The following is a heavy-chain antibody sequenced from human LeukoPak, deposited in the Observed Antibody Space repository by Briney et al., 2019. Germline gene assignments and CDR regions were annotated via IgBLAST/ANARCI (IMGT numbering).Heavy chain of an antibody. CDR2: IYSGGST. D-gene: IGHD6-19*01. CDR1: GLSVSSNF. CDR3: ARGTAQAVAGPLDY. Sequence: GGSLRLSCAATGLSVSSNFMSWVRQAPGKGLQWVAVIYSGGSTYYADSVKGRFTISRDNSKNTLYIQMNSLRVEDTAVYYCARGTAQAVAGPLDYWGQGTLVTVSS. V-gene: IGHV3-66*01. J-gene: IGHJ4*02.